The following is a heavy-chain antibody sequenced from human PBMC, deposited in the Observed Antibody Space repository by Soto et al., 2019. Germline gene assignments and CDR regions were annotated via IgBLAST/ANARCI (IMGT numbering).Heavy chain of an antibody. CDR1: GFTFSSYS. Sequence: PGGSLRLSCAASGFTFSSYSMNWVRQAPGKGLEWVSSISSSSSYIYYADSVKGRFTISRDNAKNSLYLQMNSLRPEDTAVYYCARCSSSWYSDDWGQGTLVTVSS. CDR3: ARCSSSWYSDD. V-gene: IGHV3-21*01. CDR2: ISSSSSYI. J-gene: IGHJ4*02. D-gene: IGHD6-13*01.